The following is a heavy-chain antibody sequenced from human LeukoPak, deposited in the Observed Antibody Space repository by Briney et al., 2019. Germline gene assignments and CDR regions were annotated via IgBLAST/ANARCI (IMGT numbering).Heavy chain of an antibody. V-gene: IGHV3-48*03. CDR2: INSGGSTL. D-gene: IGHD1-1*01. Sequence: GGSLRLSCAASGFTFSSYEMNWVRQAPGKGLEWVSYINSGGSTLYYADSVKGRFTISRDNAKSSLYLQMNSLRAEDTAVYYCARIHNLGILAHFDYWGQGTLVTVSS. CDR1: GFTFSSYE. J-gene: IGHJ4*02. CDR3: ARIHNLGILAHFDY.